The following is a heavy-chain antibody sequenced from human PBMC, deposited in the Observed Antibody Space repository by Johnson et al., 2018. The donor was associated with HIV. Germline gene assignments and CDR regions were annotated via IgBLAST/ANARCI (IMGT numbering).Heavy chain of an antibody. D-gene: IGHD3-10*01. Sequence: VQLVESGGGLVQPGGSLRLSCAASGFIVSSNYMSWVRQAPGKGLEWVSVLYSGGSTYYADSVKGRFSISRDNSKNTLYLQMNSLRAEDTAVYYCAKAMSPMVRGNIWGQGTMVTVSS. V-gene: IGHV3-66*01. CDR3: AKAMSPMVRGNI. CDR2: LYSGGST. CDR1: GFIVSSNY. J-gene: IGHJ3*02.